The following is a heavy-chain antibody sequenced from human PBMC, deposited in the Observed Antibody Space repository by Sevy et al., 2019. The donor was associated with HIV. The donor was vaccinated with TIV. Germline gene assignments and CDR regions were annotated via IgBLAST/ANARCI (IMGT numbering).Heavy chain of an antibody. J-gene: IGHJ4*02. CDR1: GFTFSSYA. D-gene: IGHD3-22*01. CDR2: ISYDGSNK. CDR3: ARGGYYYDSSGYPNDFYYFDY. Sequence: GGSLRLSCAASGFTFSSYAMPWVRQAPGKGLEWVAVISYDGSNKYYADSVKGRFTISRDNSKNTLYLQMNSLRAEDTAVYYCARGGYYYDSSGYPNDFYYFDYWGQGTLVTVSS. V-gene: IGHV3-30-3*01.